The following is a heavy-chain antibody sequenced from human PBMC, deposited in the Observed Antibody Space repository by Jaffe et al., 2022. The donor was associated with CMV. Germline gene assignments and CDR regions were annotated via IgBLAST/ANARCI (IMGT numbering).Heavy chain of an antibody. Sequence: QVQLQQWGAGLLKPSETLSLTCAVYGGSFSGYYWSWIRQPPGKGLEWIGEINHSGSTNYNPSLKSRVTISVDTSKNQFSLKLSSVTAADTAVYYCARGAVYYYGSGSYYNGDIWGQGTMVTVSS. CDR3: ARGAVYYYGSGSYYNGDI. V-gene: IGHV4-34*01. CDR2: INHSGST. J-gene: IGHJ3*02. D-gene: IGHD3-10*01. CDR1: GGSFSGYY.